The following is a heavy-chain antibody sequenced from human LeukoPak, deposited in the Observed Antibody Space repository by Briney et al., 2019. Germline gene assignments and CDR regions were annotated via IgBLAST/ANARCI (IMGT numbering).Heavy chain of an antibody. CDR2: ISGSGGST. CDR1: GGSISSSSYY. J-gene: IGHJ6*03. CDR3: AKGRPLRSAAGILYYYYMDV. V-gene: IGHV3-23*01. Sequence: ETLSLTCTVSGGSISSSSYYWGWIRQPPGKGLEWVSAISGSGGSTYYADSVKGRFTISRDNSKNTLYLQMNSLRAEDTAVYYCAKGRPLRSAAGILYYYYMDVWGKGTTVTISS. D-gene: IGHD6-13*01.